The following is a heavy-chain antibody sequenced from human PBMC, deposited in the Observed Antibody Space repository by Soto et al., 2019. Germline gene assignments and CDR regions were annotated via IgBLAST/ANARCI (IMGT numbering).Heavy chain of an antibody. CDR2: INPSGGST. Sequence: AASVKVSCKASGYTFTSYYMHWVRQAPGQGLEWMGIINPSGGSTSYAQKFQGRVTMTRDTSTSTVYMELSSLRSEDTAVYYCARDITISQYSSSSHDAFDIWGQGTMVTVSS. J-gene: IGHJ3*02. CDR1: GYTFTSYY. D-gene: IGHD6-6*01. CDR3: ARDITISQYSSSSHDAFDI. V-gene: IGHV1-46*03.